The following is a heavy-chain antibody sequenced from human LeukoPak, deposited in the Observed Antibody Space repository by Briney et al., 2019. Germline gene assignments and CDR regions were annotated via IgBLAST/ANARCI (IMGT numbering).Heavy chain of an antibody. J-gene: IGHJ6*03. Sequence: SETLSLTCAVYGGSFSGYYWSWIRQPAGKGLEWIGRIYTSGSTNYNPSLKSRVTMSVDTSKNQFSLKLSSVTAADTAVYYCARVVIAAAGTPYYYYYMDVWGKGTTVTISS. D-gene: IGHD6-13*01. CDR3: ARVVIAAAGTPYYYYYMDV. CDR2: IYTSGST. CDR1: GGSFSGYY. V-gene: IGHV4-59*10.